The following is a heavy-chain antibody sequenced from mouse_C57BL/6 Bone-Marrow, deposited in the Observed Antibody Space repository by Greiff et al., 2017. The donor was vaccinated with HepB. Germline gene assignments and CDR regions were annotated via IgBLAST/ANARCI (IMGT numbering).Heavy chain of an antibody. CDR2: LSDGGSYT. J-gene: IGHJ1*03. CDR3: ARDGGDFDV. CDR1: GFTFRSYA. Sequence: EVNLVESGGGLVKPGGSLKLSCAASGFTFRSYAMSWVRQTPEKRLEWVATLSDGGSYTYSPDNVKGRFTISRDNAKNNLYLQMSHLKSEDTAMYYGARDGGDFDVWGTGTTVTVSS. V-gene: IGHV5-4*01.